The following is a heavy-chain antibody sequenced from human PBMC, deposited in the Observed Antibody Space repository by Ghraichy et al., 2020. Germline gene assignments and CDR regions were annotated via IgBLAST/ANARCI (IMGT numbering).Heavy chain of an antibody. Sequence: SETLSLTCTVSGGSISSSSYYWGWIRQPPGKGLEWIGSIYYSGSTYYNPSLKSRVTISVDTSKNEFSLKLSSVTAADTAVYYCASPTYYDFWSGYTNENAFDIWGQGTMVTVSS. CDR1: GGSISSSSYY. CDR2: IYYSGST. CDR3: ASPTYYDFWSGYTNENAFDI. D-gene: IGHD3-3*01. V-gene: IGHV4-39*01. J-gene: IGHJ3*02.